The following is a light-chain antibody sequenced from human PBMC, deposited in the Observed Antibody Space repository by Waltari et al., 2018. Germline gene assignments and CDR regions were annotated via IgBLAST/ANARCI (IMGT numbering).Light chain of an antibody. CDR1: QSITTY. V-gene: IGKV1-39*01. CDR3: QQTYSTPPWT. J-gene: IGKJ1*01. Sequence: DIQMTQSPSSLSASVGDTVTITWRASQSITTYLNWYQQKAGKAPELLIFGASSLQTGVPPRFSGSGSGTDFTLTINSLQPEDFATYYCQQTYSTPPWTFGQGTNMEI. CDR2: GAS.